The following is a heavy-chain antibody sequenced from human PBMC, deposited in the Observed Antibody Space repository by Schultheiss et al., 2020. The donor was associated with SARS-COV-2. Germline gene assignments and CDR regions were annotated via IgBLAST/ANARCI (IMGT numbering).Heavy chain of an antibody. CDR2: ISSSSSYT. V-gene: IGHV3-11*06. J-gene: IGHJ4*02. Sequence: GESLKISCAASGFTFSSYAMSWFRQAPGKGLEWVSYISSSSSYTNYADSVKGRFTISRDNAKNSLYLQMNSLRAEDTAVYYCASPGPYCSSTSCYDYWGQGTLVTVSS. CDR3: ASPGPYCSSTSCYDY. CDR1: GFTFSSYA. D-gene: IGHD2-2*01.